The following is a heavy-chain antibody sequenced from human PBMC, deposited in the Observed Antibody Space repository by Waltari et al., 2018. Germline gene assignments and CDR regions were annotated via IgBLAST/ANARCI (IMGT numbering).Heavy chain of an antibody. CDR2: RSYYGSNK. J-gene: IGHJ4*02. Sequence: QVQLVESGGGVVQPGRSLRLSCAASGFTFSSYGMHWVRQALGSGLELGAVRSYYGSNKYYADSVKGRFTISRDNSKNTLYLQMNSLRAEDTAVYYCAKGSGDVDYWGQGTLVTVSS. V-gene: IGHV3-30*18. D-gene: IGHD7-27*01. CDR3: AKGSGDVDY. CDR1: GFTFSSYG.